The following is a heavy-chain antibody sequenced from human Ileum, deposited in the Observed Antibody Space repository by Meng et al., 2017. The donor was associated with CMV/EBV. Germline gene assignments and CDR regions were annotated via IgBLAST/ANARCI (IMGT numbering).Heavy chain of an antibody. J-gene: IGHJ4*02. V-gene: IGHV4-31*03. CDR3: ARVGNSGWGLQF. D-gene: IGHD6-19*01. Sequence: CTVSGAYISDGDHYWNWIRQHPGKGLEWIGYIFYTGKTYYNPSLKSRVSMSVDTSKNQLSLNLTSLTAADTAVYYCARVGNSGWGLQFWGQGTLVTVSS. CDR1: GAYISDGDHY. CDR2: IFYTGKT.